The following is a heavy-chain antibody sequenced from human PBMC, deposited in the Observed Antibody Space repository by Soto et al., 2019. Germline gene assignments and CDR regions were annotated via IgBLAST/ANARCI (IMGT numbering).Heavy chain of an antibody. D-gene: IGHD3-10*01. J-gene: IGHJ4*02. CDR1: GFTFSSYG. CDR2: IWYDGRHK. CDR3: AIEGGVHLWSPELDY. Sequence: QVQLVESGGGVVQPGRSLRLSCAASGFTFSSYGMHWVRQAPGKGLEWVAVIWYDGRHKYYADSVKGRFTISRDNSKNKVYLEMNKRRGGDPGVYYCAIEGGVHLWSPELDYWGQGPLVTVSS. V-gene: IGHV3-33*01.